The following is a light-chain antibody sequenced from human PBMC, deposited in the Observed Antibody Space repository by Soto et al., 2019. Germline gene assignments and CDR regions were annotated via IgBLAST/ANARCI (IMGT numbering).Light chain of an antibody. CDR1: SSDVGGYKY. V-gene: IGLV2-14*01. Sequence: QSVLTQPASVSGSPGQSITISCNGTSSDVGGYKYVSWYQQYPGKAPKLKIYEVSNRPSGVSNRSSGSKSGNTASLTISGLQAEDEADYYCSSYSSSSTLLVFGSGTKVTVL. J-gene: IGLJ1*01. CDR2: EVS. CDR3: SSYSSSSTLLV.